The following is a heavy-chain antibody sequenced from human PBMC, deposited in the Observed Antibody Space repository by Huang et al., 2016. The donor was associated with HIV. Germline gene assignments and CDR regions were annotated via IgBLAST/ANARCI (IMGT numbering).Heavy chain of an antibody. D-gene: IGHD2-8*02. V-gene: IGHV3-74*03. CDR1: GLTFSSYW. CDR3: ARHRSSGGVEEAFDI. Sequence: EVQLVESGGGLVQPGGSLRLSCAASGLTFSSYWMHWGRQAPGKGLGWLSRINNEGSITTYADSVKGRITISRDNARNTMYLQMTTLSAGDTAVYYCARHRSSGGVEEAFDIWGPGTLVTVAS. J-gene: IGHJ3*02. CDR2: INNEGSIT.